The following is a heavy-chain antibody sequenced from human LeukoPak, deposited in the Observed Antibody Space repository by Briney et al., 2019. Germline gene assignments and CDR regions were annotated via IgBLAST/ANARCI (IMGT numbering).Heavy chain of an antibody. CDR3: ARGLLDSYGYGYYFDY. D-gene: IGHD5-18*01. CDR2: IYYSGST. V-gene: IGHV4-59*01. J-gene: IGHJ4*02. CDR1: GGSISSYY. Sequence: PSETLSLTCTVSGGSISSYYWSWIRQPPGKGLEWFGYIYYSGSTNYNPSLKSRVTISVDTSKNQFSLKLSSVTAADTAMYYCARGLLDSYGYGYYFDYWGQGTLVTVSS.